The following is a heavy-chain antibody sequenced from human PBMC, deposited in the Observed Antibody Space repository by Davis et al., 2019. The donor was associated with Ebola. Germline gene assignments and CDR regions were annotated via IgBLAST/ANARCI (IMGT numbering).Heavy chain of an antibody. CDR1: GGTFSSYT. J-gene: IGHJ3*01. CDR2: IIPILGIA. V-gene: IGHV1-69*02. Sequence: AASVKVSCKASGGTFSSYTISWVRQAPGQGLEWMGRIIPILGIANYAQKFQGRVTITADKSTSTAYMELSSLRSEDTAVYYCASSGSSWYAATFWGQGTMVTVPS. CDR3: ASSGSSWYAATF. D-gene: IGHD6-13*01.